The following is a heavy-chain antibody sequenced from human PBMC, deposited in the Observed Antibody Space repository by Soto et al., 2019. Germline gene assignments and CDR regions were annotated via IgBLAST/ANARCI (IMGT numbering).Heavy chain of an antibody. CDR3: ARGLTDYYDKSGDYCLDY. J-gene: IGHJ4*02. CDR1: GYSFITYG. CDR2: ISTYNGNT. D-gene: IGHD3-22*01. V-gene: IGHV1-18*01. Sequence: QVQLVQSGAEVKKPGASVMVSCKGSGYSFITYGMSWVRQAPGQGLEWVGWISTYNGNTKYVESLQGRVTMTTDTPTSTAYMELRSMRSYDTAVYYCARGLTDYYDKSGDYCLDYWGQGTLVTVSP.